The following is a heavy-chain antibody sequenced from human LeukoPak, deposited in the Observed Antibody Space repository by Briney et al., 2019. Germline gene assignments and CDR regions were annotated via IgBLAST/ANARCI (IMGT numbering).Heavy chain of an antibody. CDR3: ARDKDIVVVPAAYGMDV. D-gene: IGHD2-2*01. CDR1: GFTFSDHY. V-gene: IGHV3-11*06. Sequence: GGSLRLSCAASGFTFSDHYMSWIRQAPGKGLEWVSYISSSSSYTNYADSVKGRFTISRDNAKNSLYLQMNSLRAEDTAVYCCARDKDIVVVPAAYGMDVWGKGTTVTVSS. J-gene: IGHJ6*04. CDR2: ISSSSSYT.